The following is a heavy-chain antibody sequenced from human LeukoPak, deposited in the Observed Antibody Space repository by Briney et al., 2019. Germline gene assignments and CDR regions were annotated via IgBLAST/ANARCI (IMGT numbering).Heavy chain of an antibody. V-gene: IGHV3-49*03. CDR3: ASVNFRDYRGYTWFEP. CDR1: GVTFSDCA. CDR2: VRTKTHGGAP. D-gene: IGHD3-10*01. Sequence: SLRLSCKGSGVTFSDCAVTWFRQTPGKGLEWVGFVRTKTHGGAPETAASVRGRFNVSRDDSAGIAYLQMTSLRTEDTAMYYCASVNFRDYRGYTWFEPWGQGTLVTVSS. J-gene: IGHJ5*02.